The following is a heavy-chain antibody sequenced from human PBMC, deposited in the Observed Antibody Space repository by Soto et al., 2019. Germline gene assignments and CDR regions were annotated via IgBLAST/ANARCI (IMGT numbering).Heavy chain of an antibody. D-gene: IGHD6-19*01. CDR2: ISYDGSNK. J-gene: IGHJ6*02. Sequence: QVQLVESGGGVVQPGRSLRLSCAASGFTFSSYAMHWVRQAPGKGLEWVAVISYDGSNKYHADSVKGRFTISRDNSKNTLYLQMNSLSAEDTAVYYCARGGSGWYKDGMDVWGQGTTVTVSS. CDR1: GFTFSSYA. CDR3: ARGGSGWYKDGMDV. V-gene: IGHV3-30-3*01.